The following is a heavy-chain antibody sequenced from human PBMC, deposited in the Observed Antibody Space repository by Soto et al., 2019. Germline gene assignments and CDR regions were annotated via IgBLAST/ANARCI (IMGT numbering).Heavy chain of an antibody. D-gene: IGHD4-17*01. CDR3: AGLMTTVVSNWFDP. V-gene: IGHV3-30-3*01. Sequence: PGGSLRLSCAASGFTFSSYAMHWVRQAPGKGLEWVAVISYDGSNKYYADSVKGRFTISRDNAKNSLYLQMNSLRAEDTAVYYCAGLMTTVVSNWFDPWGQGTLVTVSS. CDR1: GFTFSSYA. J-gene: IGHJ5*02. CDR2: ISYDGSNK.